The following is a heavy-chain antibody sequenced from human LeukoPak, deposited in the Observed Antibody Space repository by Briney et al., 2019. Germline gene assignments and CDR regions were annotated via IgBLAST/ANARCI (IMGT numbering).Heavy chain of an antibody. CDR1: GGSISSSSYY. CDR2: IYYSGST. V-gene: IGHV4-39*01. J-gene: IGHJ6*03. Sequence: PSETLSLTCTVSGGSISSSSYYWGWLRQPPGKGLEWIGSIYYSGSTCYNPSLKSRVTISVDTSKNQFSLKLSSVTAADTAVYYCEAHYYYYYMDVWGKGTTVTVSS. CDR3: EAHYYYYYMDV.